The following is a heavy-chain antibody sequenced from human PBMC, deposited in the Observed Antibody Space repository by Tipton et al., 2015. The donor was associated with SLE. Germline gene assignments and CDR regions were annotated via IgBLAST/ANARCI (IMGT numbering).Heavy chain of an antibody. V-gene: IGHV3-23*01. Sequence: SLRLSCAASGFTFSSYAMSWVRQAPGKGLEWVSAISGSGGSTYYADSVKGRFTISRDNSKNTLYLQMNSLRAEDTAVYYCAKGAWAAAGTGNWFDPWGQGTLVTVSS. CDR2: ISGSGGST. CDR3: AKGAWAAAGTGNWFDP. J-gene: IGHJ5*02. CDR1: GFTFSSYA. D-gene: IGHD6-13*01.